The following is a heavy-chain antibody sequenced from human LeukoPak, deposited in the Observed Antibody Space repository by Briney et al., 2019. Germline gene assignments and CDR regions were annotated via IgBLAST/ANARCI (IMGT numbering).Heavy chain of an antibody. Sequence: SETLSLTCTVSGGSISSYYWSWIRQPPGKGLEWIGYIYYSGSTNYNPSLTSRVAISVDTSKNQFSLRLSSVTAADTAVYYCARAPYDSRGYGIDYWGQGTLVTVSS. CDR2: IYYSGST. CDR3: ARAPYDSRGYGIDY. D-gene: IGHD3-22*01. V-gene: IGHV4-59*01. CDR1: GGSISSYY. J-gene: IGHJ4*02.